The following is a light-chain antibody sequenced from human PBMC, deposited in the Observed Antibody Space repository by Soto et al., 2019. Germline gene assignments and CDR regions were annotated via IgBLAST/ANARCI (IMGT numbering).Light chain of an antibody. V-gene: IGLV2-8*01. J-gene: IGLJ2*01. CDR3: SSFAGSTVV. CDR2: EVS. Sequence: QSALTQTPSASGSPGQSVTISCTGTSSDIGSYNHVSWYQQHPGKAPKLMIYEVSKRPSGVPDRFSGSKSGNTASLTVSGLQAEDEAEYYCSSFAGSTVVFGGGTKLTVL. CDR1: SSDIGSYNH.